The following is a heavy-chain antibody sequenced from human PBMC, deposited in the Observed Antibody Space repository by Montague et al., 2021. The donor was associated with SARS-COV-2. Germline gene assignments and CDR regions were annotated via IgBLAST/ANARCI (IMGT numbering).Heavy chain of an antibody. CDR1: GGSISSYY. J-gene: IGHJ4*01. V-gene: IGHV4-59*01. D-gene: IGHD2-2*02. CDR2: IYYSGST. Sequence: ETLSLTCTVSGGSISSYYWSWIRQPPGKGLEWIGYIYYSGSTNYNPSLKSRVTTSVDTSKNQFSLKLSSVTAADTAVYYCAREGLGYCSSTSCYRGFDYWGQEPWSPSSQ. CDR3: AREGLGYCSSTSCYRGFDY.